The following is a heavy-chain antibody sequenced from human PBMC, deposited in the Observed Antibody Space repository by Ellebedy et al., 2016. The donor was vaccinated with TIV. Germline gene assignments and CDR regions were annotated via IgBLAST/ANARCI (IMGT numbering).Heavy chain of an antibody. CDR2: ISGGGGST. CDR3: ARQRFDWAQINWFDP. D-gene: IGHD3-9*01. CDR1: GFTFSDYA. J-gene: IGHJ5*02. Sequence: GESLKISCAASGFTFSDYAMSWVRQAPGKGLEWVPAISGGGGSTYYADSVKGRFTISRDSSKNTVSLQMNSLRAADTAVYYCARQRFDWAQINWFDPWGQGTLVTVSS. V-gene: IGHV3-23*01.